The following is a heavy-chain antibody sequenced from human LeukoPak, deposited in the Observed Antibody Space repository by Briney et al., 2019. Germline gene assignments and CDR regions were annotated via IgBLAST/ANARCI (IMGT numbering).Heavy chain of an antibody. CDR2: IGAGGTFT. V-gene: IGHV3-23*01. J-gene: IGHJ4*02. CDR3: AKDLDYTTCGYYFDY. Sequence: GGSLPHSCTASGFTFSSYAMNWVRQAPGKGLEWVSGIGAGGTFTYYADSVKGRFTIFRDNSRNTLYLQMNSLRADDTAVYYCAKDLDYTTCGYYFDYWGQRTLVTVSS. D-gene: IGHD4-11*01. CDR1: GFTFSSYA.